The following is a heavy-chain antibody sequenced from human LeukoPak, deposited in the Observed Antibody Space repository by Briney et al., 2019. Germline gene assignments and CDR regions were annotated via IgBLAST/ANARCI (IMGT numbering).Heavy chain of an antibody. V-gene: IGHV3-33*01. CDR2: TWYDGTNK. CDR3: GSYASVHDAFDV. CDR1: GFTFSSYV. J-gene: IGHJ3*01. Sequence: PGVSLRLSCAASGFTFSSYVMHWVRQAPGKGLEWVAVTWYDGTNKYFADSVRGRFSISRDNSKNTLCLQMNSLRADDTAVYYCGSYASVHDAFDVWGQGTMVTVSS. D-gene: IGHD3-10*01.